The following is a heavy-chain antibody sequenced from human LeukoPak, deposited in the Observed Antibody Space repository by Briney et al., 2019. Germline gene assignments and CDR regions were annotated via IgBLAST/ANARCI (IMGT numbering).Heavy chain of an antibody. CDR1: GGSISSGDYY. V-gene: IGHV4-30-4*01. CDR3: ARIEEMATMPFDY. Sequence: SSETLSLTCTVSGGSISSGDYYWSWIRQPPGKGLEWIGYIYYSGSTYYNPSLKSRVTISVDTSKNQFSLKLSSVTAADTAVYYCARIEEMATMPFDYWGQGNLVTVSS. CDR2: IYYSGST. D-gene: IGHD5-24*01. J-gene: IGHJ4*02.